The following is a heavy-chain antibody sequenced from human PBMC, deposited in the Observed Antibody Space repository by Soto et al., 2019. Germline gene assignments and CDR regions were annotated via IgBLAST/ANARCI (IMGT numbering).Heavy chain of an antibody. CDR1: GFSFSRFE. D-gene: IGHD1-26*01. J-gene: IGHJ4*02. CDR2: ISSSSDII. Sequence: GGSLRLSCAASGFSFSRFEMNWVRQAPGKGLEWVSYISSSSDIIYYADSVKGRFTISRDNAKNSLYLQMNSLRAEDTAVYYCAKDLGSYLSPAFDYWGLGTLVTVSS. CDR3: AKDLGSYLSPAFDY. V-gene: IGHV3-48*03.